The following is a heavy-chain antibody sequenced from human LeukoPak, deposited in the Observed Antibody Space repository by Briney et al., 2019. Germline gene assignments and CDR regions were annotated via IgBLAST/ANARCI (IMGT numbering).Heavy chain of an antibody. Sequence: SVKVSCKASGGTFSSYAISWVRQAPGQGLEWMGGIIPIFGTANYAQKFQGRVTITADESTGTAYMELSSLRSEDTAVYYCARDLLSTIFGVVTPFWFDPWGQGTLVTVSS. D-gene: IGHD3-3*01. J-gene: IGHJ5*02. CDR2: IIPIFGTA. CDR3: ARDLLSTIFGVVTPFWFDP. V-gene: IGHV1-69*13. CDR1: GGTFSSYA.